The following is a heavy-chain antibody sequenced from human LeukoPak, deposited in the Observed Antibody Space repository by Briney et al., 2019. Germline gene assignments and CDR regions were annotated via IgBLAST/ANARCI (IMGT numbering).Heavy chain of an antibody. CDR3: ARMSLHYYDSDGXYWYNWFDA. J-gene: IGHJ5*02. D-gene: IGHD3-22*01. Sequence: TSETLSLTCTVSGDSISNYYWAWVRQPPGKGLDWIGHIFYTGSTNYNPSLKSRVSISVDTSKNQFSLKVSSVTTADTAVYYCARMSLHYYDSDGXYWYNWFDAWGQGTLVTVX. CDR2: IFYTGST. CDR1: GDSISNYY. V-gene: IGHV4-59*01.